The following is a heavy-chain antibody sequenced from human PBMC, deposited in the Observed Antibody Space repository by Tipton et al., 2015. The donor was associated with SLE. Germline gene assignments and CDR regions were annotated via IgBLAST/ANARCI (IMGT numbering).Heavy chain of an antibody. CDR3: ARHAGLYNWFDP. J-gene: IGHJ5*02. CDR1: GDSISSTYY. Sequence: GLVKPSETLSLTCTVSGDSISSTYYWAWIRQPPGKGLEWIGSGSNFYNPSLKSRITISIDTSKNQFSLRVRSVTAADTAVYYCARHAGLYNWFDPWGQGTLVTVSS. V-gene: IGHV4-38-2*02. CDR2: GSN.